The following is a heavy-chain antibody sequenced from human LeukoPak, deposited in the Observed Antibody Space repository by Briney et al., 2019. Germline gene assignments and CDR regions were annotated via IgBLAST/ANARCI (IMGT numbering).Heavy chain of an antibody. D-gene: IGHD6-19*01. V-gene: IGHV3-30*04. CDR1: GFTFSSYA. CDR2: ISFDGSNK. Sequence: GRSLRLSCAASGFTFSSYAMHWVRQAPGKGLEWVAVISFDGSNKYYADSAKGRFTISRDNSKNTLYLQMNSLRAEDTAVYYCATPEKQWHIFDYWGQGTLVTVSS. CDR3: ATPEKQWHIFDY. J-gene: IGHJ4*02.